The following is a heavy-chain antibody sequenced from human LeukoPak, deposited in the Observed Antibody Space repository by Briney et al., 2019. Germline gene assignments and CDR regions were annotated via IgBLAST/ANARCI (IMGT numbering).Heavy chain of an antibody. Sequence: GGSLRLSCAASGFTFSSYAMHWVRQAPGKGLEWVAVISYDGSNKYYVDSVKGRFTISRDNSKNTLYLQMNSLRAEDTAVYYCAIRRDAFDIWGQGTMVTVSS. CDR1: GFTFSSYA. V-gene: IGHV3-30-3*01. CDR2: ISYDGSNK. J-gene: IGHJ3*02. CDR3: AIRRDAFDI.